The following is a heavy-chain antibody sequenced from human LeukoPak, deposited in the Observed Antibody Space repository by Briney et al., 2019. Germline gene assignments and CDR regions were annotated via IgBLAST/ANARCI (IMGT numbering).Heavy chain of an antibody. J-gene: IGHJ4*02. V-gene: IGHV1-69*13. CDR3: ARALSEYSSSWGGY. D-gene: IGHD6-6*01. Sequence: SVKVSCKASGGTFSSYAISWVRKAPGQGHERMGGIIPIFGTANYAQKFQGRVTITADESTSTAYMELSSLRSEDTAVYYCARALSEYSSSWGGYWGQGTLVTVSS. CDR2: IIPIFGTA. CDR1: GGTFSSYA.